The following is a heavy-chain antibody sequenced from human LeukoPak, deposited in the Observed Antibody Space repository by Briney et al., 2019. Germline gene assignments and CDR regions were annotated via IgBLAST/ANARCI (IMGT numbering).Heavy chain of an antibody. V-gene: IGHV4-34*08. J-gene: IGHJ4*02. CDR1: GFTFSSYW. CDR3: AGRRIVAAVPGDY. CDR2: INHTGGT. Sequence: GSLRLSCAASGFTFSSYWMSWIRQPPGKGLEWIGEINHTGGTNYNPSLKSRGTISVDTSKNQFSLNLRSVTAADTAVYYCAGRRIVAAVPGDYWGQGTLVSVSS. D-gene: IGHD1-26*01.